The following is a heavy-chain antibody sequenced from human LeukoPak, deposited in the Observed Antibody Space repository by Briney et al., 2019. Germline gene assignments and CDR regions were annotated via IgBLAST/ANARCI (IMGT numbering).Heavy chain of an antibody. J-gene: IGHJ3*02. V-gene: IGHV4-30-2*01. CDR1: GGSISSGGYY. CDR3: ASTDDYGGNPDAFDI. D-gene: IGHD4-23*01. CDR2: IYHSGST. Sequence: SQTLSLTCTVSGGSISSGGYYWSWIRQPPGKGLEWIGYIYHSGSTYYNPSLKSRVTISVDRSKNQFSLKLSSVTAADTAVYYCASTDDYGGNPDAFDIWGQGTMVTVSS.